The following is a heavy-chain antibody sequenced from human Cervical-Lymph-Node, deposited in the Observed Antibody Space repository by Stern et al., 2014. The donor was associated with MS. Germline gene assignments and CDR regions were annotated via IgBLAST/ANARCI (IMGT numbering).Heavy chain of an antibody. CDR3: ARHDRIALGTAIGK. CDR2: VSHSGTT. V-gene: IGHV4-39*01. CDR1: GVSLSIDSYY. D-gene: IGHD2-21*02. J-gene: IGHJ4*02. Sequence: QLQLQESGPGLVKPSETLSLTCSVSGVSLSIDSYYWGWVRQTPGKGLEWIGSVSHSGTTYYNPSLKRRVTLSEDTSNTQSSLKLISVTAADTGVYYCARHDRIALGTAIGKWGQGTLVTVSP.